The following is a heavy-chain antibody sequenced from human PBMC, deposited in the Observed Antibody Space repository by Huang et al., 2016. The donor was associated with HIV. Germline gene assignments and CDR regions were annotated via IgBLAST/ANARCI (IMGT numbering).Heavy chain of an antibody. CDR3: ARAPATHSVFFY. D-gene: IGHD3-3*01. CDR2: IYYSGSS. Sequence: QVQLQESGPGLVKPSQTLSLTCTVSGDSIRSGGYYWTWIRQSPEQGLEWIGYIYYSGSSDYNPSLKSRVSISIDAFKNRVSLKLKSVTVADTAVYYCARAPATHSVFFYWGQGTLVTVSA. V-gene: IGHV4-30-4*08. CDR1: GDSIRSGGYY. J-gene: IGHJ4*02.